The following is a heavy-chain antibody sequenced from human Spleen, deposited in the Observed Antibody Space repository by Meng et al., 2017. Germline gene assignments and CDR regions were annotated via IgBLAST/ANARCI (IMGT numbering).Heavy chain of an antibody. V-gene: IGHV4-34*01. D-gene: IGHD4-11*01. CDR2: INHSGST. Sequence: QVPPQQSGAGLLKPSETLSLTCVVSGGSFSYYYWSWIRQPPGKGLEWIGEINHSGSTNYNPSLESRATISVDTSQNNLSLKLSSVTAADSAVYYCARGPTTMAHDFDYWGQGTLVTVSS. CDR3: ARGPTTMAHDFDY. J-gene: IGHJ4*02. CDR1: GGSFSYYY.